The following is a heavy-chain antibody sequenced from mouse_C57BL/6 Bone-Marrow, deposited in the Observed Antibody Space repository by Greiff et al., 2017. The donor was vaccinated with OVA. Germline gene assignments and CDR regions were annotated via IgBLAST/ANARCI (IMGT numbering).Heavy chain of an antibody. Sequence: QVQLQHPGAELVKPGASVKVSCKASGYTFTSYWMHWVKQRPGQGLEWIGRIHPSDSDTNYNQKFKGKATLTVDKSSSTAYMQLSSLTSEDSAVYYCAAFYYYGSSYGRDYAMDYWGQGTSVTVSS. V-gene: IGHV1-74*01. CDR1: GYTFTSYW. CDR3: AAFYYYGSSYGRDYAMDY. D-gene: IGHD1-1*01. CDR2: IHPSDSDT. J-gene: IGHJ4*01.